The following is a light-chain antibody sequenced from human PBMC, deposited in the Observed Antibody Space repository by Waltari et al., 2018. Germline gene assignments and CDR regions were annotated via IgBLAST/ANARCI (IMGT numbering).Light chain of an antibody. J-gene: IGKJ1*01. CDR2: WAS. CDR1: QTVMYFSNNKDY. V-gene: IGKV4-1*01. CDR3: HQYCSTPLT. Sequence: DIVMTQSPDSLAVSLGERATINCKSSQTVMYFSNNKDYLAWYQQKPGQPPKLLIYWASTRESGVPDRFSGSGSATNFTLTISTLQAEDVAVYYCHQYCSTPLTFGQGTKVDIK.